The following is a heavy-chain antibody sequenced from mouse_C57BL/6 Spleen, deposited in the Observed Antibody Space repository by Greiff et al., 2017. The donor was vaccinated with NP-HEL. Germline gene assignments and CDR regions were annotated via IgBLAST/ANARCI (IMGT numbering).Heavy chain of an antibody. V-gene: IGHV5-9*01. J-gene: IGHJ4*01. CDR1: GFTFSSYT. D-gene: IGHD1-1*01. CDR3: ARHEGYYGSSYDAMDY. CDR2: ISGGGGNT. Sequence: EVKLVESGGGLVKPGGSLKLSCAASGFTFSSYTMSWVRQTPEKRLAWVATISGGGGNTYYPDSVKGRFTITRDNAKNTLYLQMSSLRSEDTALYYCARHEGYYGSSYDAMDYWGQGTSVTVSS.